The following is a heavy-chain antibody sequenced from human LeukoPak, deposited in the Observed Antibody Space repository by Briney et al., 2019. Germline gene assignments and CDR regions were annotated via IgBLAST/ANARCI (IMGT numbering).Heavy chain of an antibody. CDR1: GYTLTELS. V-gene: IGHV1-24*01. CDR2: FDPEDGET. Sequence: GASVKVSCKVSGYTLTELSMHWVRQAPGKGLEWMGGFDPEDGETIYAQKFQGRVTMTRDMSTSTVYMELSSLRSEDTAVYYCARGASSSWYPDYFDYWGQGTLVTVSS. J-gene: IGHJ4*02. CDR3: ARGASSSWYPDYFDY. D-gene: IGHD6-13*01.